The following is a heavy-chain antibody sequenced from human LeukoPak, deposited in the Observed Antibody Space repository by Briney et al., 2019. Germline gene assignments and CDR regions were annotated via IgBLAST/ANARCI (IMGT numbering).Heavy chain of an antibody. CDR2: ISSSSSYI. J-gene: IGHJ4*02. V-gene: IGHV3-21*01. D-gene: IGHD3-16*01. CDR3: ARGYYDYGDY. Sequence: GGSLRLSCAASGFTFSSYSMNWVRQAPGKGLEWVSSISSSSSYIYYADSVKGRFTIPRDNAKDSLYLQMNSLRAGDTAVYYCARGYYDYGDYWGQGTLVTVSS. CDR1: GFTFSSYS.